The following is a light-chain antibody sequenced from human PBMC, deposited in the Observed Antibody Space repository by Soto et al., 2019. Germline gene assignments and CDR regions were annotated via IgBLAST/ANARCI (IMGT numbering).Light chain of an antibody. V-gene: IGKV3-20*01. CDR1: QSVSSSF. CDR2: AAS. Sequence: EVVLTQSPGTLSLSPGERATLSCRASQSVSSSFLAWYQQKPGQAPRLLIHAASTGATGIPARFRGSGSGTDFTLTISRLEPEDFAVYYCQQYGSSPPITFGQGTRLEIK. CDR3: QQYGSSPPIT. J-gene: IGKJ5*01.